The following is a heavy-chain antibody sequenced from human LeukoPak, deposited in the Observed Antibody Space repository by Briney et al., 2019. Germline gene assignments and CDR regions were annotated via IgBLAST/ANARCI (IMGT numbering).Heavy chain of an antibody. CDR3: ARNALPGYSSGRLDY. CDR1: GFTVSSNY. D-gene: IGHD6-19*01. CDR2: IYSGGST. Sequence: GSLRLSCAASGFTVSSNYMSWVRQAPGKGLERVSVIYSGGSTYYADSVKGRFTISRHNSKNTLYLQMNSLRAEDTAVYYCARNALPGYSSGRLDYWGQGTLVTVSS. V-gene: IGHV3-53*04. J-gene: IGHJ4*02.